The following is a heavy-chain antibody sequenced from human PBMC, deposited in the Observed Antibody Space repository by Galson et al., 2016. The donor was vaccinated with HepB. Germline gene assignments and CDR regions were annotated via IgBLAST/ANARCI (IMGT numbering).Heavy chain of an antibody. Sequence: SVKVSCKASGGTFNSYVINWVRQAPGHGLEWMGGIIPIYGTTNFAQKFQGRVTITADESMTTAYMELSSLRSDDTAVYYCARDLALYCSSTSTNCYRGFDPWGQGTLVTVSS. D-gene: IGHD2-2*01. CDR1: GGTFNSYV. CDR2: IIPIYGTT. V-gene: IGHV1-69*13. J-gene: IGHJ5*02. CDR3: ARDLALYCSSTSTNCYRGFDP.